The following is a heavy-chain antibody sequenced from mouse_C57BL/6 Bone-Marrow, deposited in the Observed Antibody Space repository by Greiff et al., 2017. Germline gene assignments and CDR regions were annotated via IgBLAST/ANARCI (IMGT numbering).Heavy chain of an antibody. J-gene: IGHJ2*01. CDR1: GFNIKDDY. CDR2: IDPENGDT. V-gene: IGHV14-4*01. CDR3: TNYGSYYFDY. Sequence: VQLQQSGAELVRPGASVKLSCTASGFNIKDDYMHWVKQRPEQGLEWIGWIDPENGDTEYASKFQGKATITADTSSNTAYLQLSSLTSEDTAVYYCTNYGSYYFDYWGQGTTLTVSS. D-gene: IGHD1-1*01.